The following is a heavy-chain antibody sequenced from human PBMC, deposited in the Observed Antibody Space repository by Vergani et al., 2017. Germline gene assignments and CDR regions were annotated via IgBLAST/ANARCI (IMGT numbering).Heavy chain of an antibody. D-gene: IGHD3-16*02. CDR2: IYYSGST. V-gene: IGHV4-59*11. Sequence: QVQLQESGPGLVKPSETLSLTCAVSGYSISSHYWSWIRQPPGKGLEWIGYIYYSGSTNYNPSLKSRVTISVDTSKNQFSLKLSSVTAADTAVYYCARDGSYDYVWGSYRFDYWGQGTLVTVSS. CDR1: GYSISSHY. CDR3: ARDGSYDYVWGSYRFDY. J-gene: IGHJ4*02.